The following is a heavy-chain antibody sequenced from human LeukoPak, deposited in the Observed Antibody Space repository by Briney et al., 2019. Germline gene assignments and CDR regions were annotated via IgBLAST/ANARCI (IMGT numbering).Heavy chain of an antibody. CDR2: ISSSSSTI. Sequence: GGSLRLSCAASGFTFSSYEMNWVRQAPGKGLEWVSYISSSSSTIYYADSVKGRFTISRDNAKNSLYLQMNSLRAEDTAVYYCASGELWFDYWGQGTLVTVSS. CDR1: GFTFSSYE. J-gene: IGHJ5*01. D-gene: IGHD1-26*01. V-gene: IGHV3-48*01. CDR3: ASGELWFDY.